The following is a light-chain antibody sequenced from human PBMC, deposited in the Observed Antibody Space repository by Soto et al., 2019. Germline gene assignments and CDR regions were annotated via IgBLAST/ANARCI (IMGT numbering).Light chain of an antibody. J-gene: IGKJ1*01. CDR3: QQYGSSPPT. V-gene: IGKV3D-20*01. CDR1: QSVSSSY. CDR2: DAS. Sequence: EIVLTQSPATLSLSPGERATLSRGASQSVSSSYLAWYQQKPGLAPRLLIYDASSRATGIPDRFSGSGSGTDFTLTISRLEPEDFAVYYCQQYGSSPPTFGQGTKVDI.